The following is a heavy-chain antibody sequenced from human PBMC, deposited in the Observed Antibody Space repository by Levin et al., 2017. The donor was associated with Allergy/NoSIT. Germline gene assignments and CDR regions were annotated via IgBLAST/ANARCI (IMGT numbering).Heavy chain of an antibody. D-gene: IGHD3-3*01. Sequence: GESLKISCAASGFTVSSNYMSWVRQAPGKGLEWVSVIYSGGSTYYADSVKGRFTISRDNSKNTLYLQMNSLRAEDTAVYYCAMSHGNYDFWSGYDYYYYDGMDVWGQGTTVTVSS. CDR3: AMSHGNYDFWSGYDYYYYDGMDV. CDR2: IYSGGST. CDR1: GFTVSSNY. J-gene: IGHJ6*02. V-gene: IGHV3-53*01.